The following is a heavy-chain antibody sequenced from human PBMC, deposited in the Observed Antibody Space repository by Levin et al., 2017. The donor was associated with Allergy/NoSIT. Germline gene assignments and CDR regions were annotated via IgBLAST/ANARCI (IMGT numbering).Heavy chain of an antibody. CDR1: GFTFSNFA. Sequence: LSLTCAASGFTFSNFAMSWVRQAPGKGLDWVSVISGSGGSTYYADSVKGRFTISRDNSKNTLFMQMSSLTVEDTAIYYCAKSSGWFFTDFDYWGQGTLVIVSS. V-gene: IGHV3-23*01. D-gene: IGHD6-13*01. CDR3: AKSSGWFFTDFDY. J-gene: IGHJ4*02. CDR2: ISGSGGST.